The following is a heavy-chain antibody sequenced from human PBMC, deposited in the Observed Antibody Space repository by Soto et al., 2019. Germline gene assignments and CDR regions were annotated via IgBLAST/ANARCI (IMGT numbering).Heavy chain of an antibody. Sequence: TLSLTCAISGDSVSSNSAAWNWIRQSPSRGLEWLGRTYYRSKWYNDYAVSVKSRITINPDTSKNQFSLQLNSVTPEDTAVYYCARESCSSTSCYVRRYYHYYYYGMDVWGQGTTVTVS. CDR3: ARESCSSTSCYVRRYYHYYYYGMDV. D-gene: IGHD2-2*01. J-gene: IGHJ6*02. V-gene: IGHV6-1*01. CDR1: GDSVSSNSAA. CDR2: TYYRSKWYN.